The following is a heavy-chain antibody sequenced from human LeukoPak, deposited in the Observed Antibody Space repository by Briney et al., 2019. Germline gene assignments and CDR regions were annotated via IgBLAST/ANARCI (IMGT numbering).Heavy chain of an antibody. CDR2: INPSGGGT. D-gene: IGHD6-13*01. V-gene: IGHV1-46*01. J-gene: IGHJ4*02. Sequence: ASVKVSCKASGYTFTSYYMHWVRQAPGQGLEWMGIINPSGGGTSYAQKFQGRVTITRDTSTSTVYMELSSLRSEDTAVYYCARDYLGAAGTIGYWGQGTLVTVSS. CDR3: ARDYLGAAGTIGY. CDR1: GYTFTSYY.